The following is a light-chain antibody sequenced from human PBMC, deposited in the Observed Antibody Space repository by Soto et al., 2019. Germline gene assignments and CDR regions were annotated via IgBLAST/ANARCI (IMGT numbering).Light chain of an antibody. CDR2: WAS. CDR3: HQYINAPWT. Sequence: DFVMTQSPDSLAVSLGERATINCKSSQSVLYSSNNNNYLSWYQQKPGQPPKLLIYWASTRESGVPDRFTGSGSGTDFTLTISSLQAEDVAVYYCHQYINAPWTFGQGTKVDIK. CDR1: QSVLYSSNNNNY. J-gene: IGKJ1*01. V-gene: IGKV4-1*01.